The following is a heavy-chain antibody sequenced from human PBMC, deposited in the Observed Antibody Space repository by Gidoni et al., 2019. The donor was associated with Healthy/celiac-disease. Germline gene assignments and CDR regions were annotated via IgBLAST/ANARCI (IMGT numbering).Heavy chain of an antibody. D-gene: IGHD3-16*01. CDR1: GFTVSSND. J-gene: IGHJ5*02. CDR3: ARDRSKGGNSWFDP. Sequence: EVQLVESGGGLVQPGGSLRLSCAASGFTVSSNDMSWVRQAPGKGLEWVSVIYSGVSTYYADSVKGRFTISRDNSKNTLYLQMNSLRAEDTAVYYCARDRSKGGNSWFDPWGQGTLVTVSS. CDR2: IYSGVST. V-gene: IGHV3-66*01.